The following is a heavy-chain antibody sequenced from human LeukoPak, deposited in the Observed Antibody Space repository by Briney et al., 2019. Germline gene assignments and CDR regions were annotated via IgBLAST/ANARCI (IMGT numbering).Heavy chain of an antibody. J-gene: IGHJ4*02. CDR1: GGSFSGYY. D-gene: IGHD3-10*01. V-gene: IGHV4-59*01. Sequence: PSETLSLTCAVYGGSFSGYYWSWIRQPPGKGLEWIGYIYYSGSTNYNPSLKSRVTISVDTSKNQFSLKLSSVTAADTAVYYCARMVRGAKKFDYWGQGTLVTVSS. CDR2: IYYSGST. CDR3: ARMVRGAKKFDY.